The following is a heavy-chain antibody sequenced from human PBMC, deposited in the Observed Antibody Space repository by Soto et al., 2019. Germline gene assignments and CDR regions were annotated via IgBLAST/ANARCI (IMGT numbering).Heavy chain of an antibody. V-gene: IGHV4-59*01. J-gene: IGHJ4*02. CDR2: IFYSGST. CDR1: GGSISNKH. D-gene: IGHD6-13*01. Sequence: PSETLSLTCTVSGGSISNKHWSWIRQPPGKGLEWIGFIFYSGSTNYNPSLKSRVTISVDTSKNQFSLKLSSVTAADTAVYYCARDPTHSNSAGFDYWGQGTLVTVSS. CDR3: ARDPTHSNSAGFDY.